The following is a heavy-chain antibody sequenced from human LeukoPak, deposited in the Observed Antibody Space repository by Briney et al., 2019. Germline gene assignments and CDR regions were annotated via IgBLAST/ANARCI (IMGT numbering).Heavy chain of an antibody. CDR2: GHYSGNT. CDR3: ARSSTSWPTRPFDP. Sequence: SETLSLTCTVSGGSISAISGGPYYWGWVRQPPGKGLEWIGSGHYSGNTYNPSLKSRVTISIDTSKNQFSLKVSSVTPEDTAVYYCARSSTSWPTRPFDPWGQGTLVTVSS. J-gene: IGHJ5*02. CDR1: GGSISAISGGPYY. D-gene: IGHD2-2*01. V-gene: IGHV4-39*01.